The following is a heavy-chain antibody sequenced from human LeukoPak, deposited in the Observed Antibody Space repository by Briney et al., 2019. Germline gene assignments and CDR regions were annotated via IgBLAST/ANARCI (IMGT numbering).Heavy chain of an antibody. CDR3: ARDLMIVMVEEEGSADY. V-gene: IGHV3-48*03. CDR1: GFTFSSYE. Sequence: SGGSLRLSCAASGFTFSSYEMNWVRQAPGKGLEWVSYISNSGSNRYYADSVKGRLTISRDNAKNSVYLQMNSLRAEDTAVYYCARDLMIVMVEEEGSADYWGQGTLVTVSS. CDR2: ISNSGSNR. D-gene: IGHD3-22*01. J-gene: IGHJ4*02.